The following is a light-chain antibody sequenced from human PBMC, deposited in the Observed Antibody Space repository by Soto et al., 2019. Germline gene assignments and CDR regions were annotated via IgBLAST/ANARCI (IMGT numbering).Light chain of an antibody. V-gene: IGKV3-15*01. CDR1: QSVSSN. CDR3: QQYYDWPET. J-gene: IGKJ3*01. Sequence: DIVMTQSPATLSVSPGERATLSCRASQSVSSNLAWYQQKPGQAPRLLIHGASTRATGIPARFSGSGSGTEFTLTISSLQSEDGAVYYCQQYYDWPETFGPGTKVDIK. CDR2: GAS.